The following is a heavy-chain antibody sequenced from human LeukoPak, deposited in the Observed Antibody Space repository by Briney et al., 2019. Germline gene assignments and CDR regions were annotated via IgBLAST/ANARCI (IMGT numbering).Heavy chain of an antibody. D-gene: IGHD1-26*01. Sequence: QSGGSLRLSCAASGFPFSSYSMNWVRQAPGKGLEWVSYISSSSSTIYYADSVKGRFTISRDNAKNSLYLQMNSLRAEDTAVYYCARVPYGSYLEYYFDYWGQGTLVTVSS. V-gene: IGHV3-48*04. CDR2: ISSSSSTI. CDR1: GFPFSSYS. CDR3: ARVPYGSYLEYYFDY. J-gene: IGHJ4*02.